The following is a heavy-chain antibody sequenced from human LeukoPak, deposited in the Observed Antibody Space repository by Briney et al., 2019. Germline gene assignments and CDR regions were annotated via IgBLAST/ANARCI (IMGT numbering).Heavy chain of an antibody. CDR1: GASISSYY. D-gene: IGHD6-19*01. CDR2: IYYSGST. CDR3: ARQRHSSGRRFDY. J-gene: IGHJ4*02. V-gene: IGHV4-59*01. Sequence: SETLSLTCAISGASISSYYWSWIRQPPGKGLEWVGYIYYSGSTKYNPSLESRVTISVDTSKNQFSLNLSSVTAADTAVYFCARQRHSSGRRFDYWGQGTLVTVSS.